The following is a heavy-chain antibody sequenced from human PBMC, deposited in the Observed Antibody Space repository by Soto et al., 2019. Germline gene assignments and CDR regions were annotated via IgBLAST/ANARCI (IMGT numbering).Heavy chain of an antibody. CDR3: ARVARYYYDSSGPNGY. CDR2: ISSSGSTI. CDR1: GFTFSSYE. Sequence: EVQLVESGGGLVQPGGSLRLSCAASGFTFSSYEMNWVRQAPGKGLEWGSYISSSGSTIYYADSVKGRFTISRDNAKNSLYLQMNSLRAEDTAVYYCARVARYYYDSSGPNGYWGQGTLVTVSS. V-gene: IGHV3-48*03. J-gene: IGHJ4*02. D-gene: IGHD3-22*01.